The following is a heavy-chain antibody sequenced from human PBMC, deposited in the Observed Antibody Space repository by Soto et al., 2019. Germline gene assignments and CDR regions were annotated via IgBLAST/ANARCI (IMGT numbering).Heavy chain of an antibody. J-gene: IGHJ1*01. D-gene: IGHD3-22*01. CDR1: GFTFSTYS. V-gene: IGHV3-21*01. CDR3: ARVHSYDSPASTLQH. CDR2: ISSSSNYM. Sequence: PGGSLGLSCAASGFTFSTYSMNWVRQAPGKGLEWVSSISSSSNYMFYADSVRGRFTISRDNAKNSLYLQMNSLRAEDTAVYYCARVHSYDSPASTLQHWGQGALVIVSS.